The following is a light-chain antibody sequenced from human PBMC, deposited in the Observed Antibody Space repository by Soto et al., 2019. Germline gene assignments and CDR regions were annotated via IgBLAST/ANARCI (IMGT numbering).Light chain of an antibody. V-gene: IGLV2-14*01. CDR2: GVT. CDR3: SSYTGGRTLV. Sequence: SVLTHASSLCGSPGQSITISCIGTSNDVGGYNYVSWYQQHPGKAPKLMIQGVTNRPSGVSDRFSGSKSGNTASLTISGLQPEDEADYYRSSYTGGRTLVFGGATKVPAL. J-gene: IGLJ1*01. CDR1: SNDVGGYNY.